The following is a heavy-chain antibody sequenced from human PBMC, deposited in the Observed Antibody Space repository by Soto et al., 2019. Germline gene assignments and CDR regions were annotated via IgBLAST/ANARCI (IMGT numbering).Heavy chain of an antibody. CDR3: TRDRIAAPGTE. J-gene: IGHJ4*02. V-gene: IGHV3-66*01. CDR2: IYGGSST. Sequence: EVQLVESGGGLVQPGESLRLSCAASGFTVSSNYMSWVRQAPGKGLEWVSVIYGGSSTYYEDSVKGRFTISRDNSKNTLYLQMNSLRAEDTAVYYCTRDRIAAPGTEWGQGTLVTVSS. CDR1: GFTVSSNY. D-gene: IGHD6-13*01.